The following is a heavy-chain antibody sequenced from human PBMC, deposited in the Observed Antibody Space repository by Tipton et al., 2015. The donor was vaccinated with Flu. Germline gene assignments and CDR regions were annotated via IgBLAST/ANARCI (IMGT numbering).Heavy chain of an antibody. Sequence: TLFLTCTVSGYSISSGYYWGWIRQPPGKGLEWIGSIYHSGSTYYNPSLKSRVTISVDTSKNQFSLKLSSVTAADTAVYYCARALSGYYFYAFDIWGQGTMVTVSS. CDR3: ARALSGYYFYAFDI. CDR1: GYSISSGYY. CDR2: IYHSGST. V-gene: IGHV4-38-2*02. J-gene: IGHJ3*02. D-gene: IGHD3-22*01.